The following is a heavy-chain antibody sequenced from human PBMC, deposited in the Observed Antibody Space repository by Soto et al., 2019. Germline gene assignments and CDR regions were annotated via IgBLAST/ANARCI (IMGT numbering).Heavy chain of an antibody. CDR2: LHSGGDT. Sequence: EVQLVESGGGLVQPGGSLRLLCLSSGIPVSSNYMTWVRQAPGKGLEWVSVLHSGGDTYYANSVKGRFTISRHDSTNTLFLQMNSLTAEDTAVYYCARDGPYYYASRMDVWGQGTTVTVSS. D-gene: IGHD3-10*01. CDR1: GIPVSSNY. J-gene: IGHJ6*02. V-gene: IGHV3-53*04. CDR3: ARDGPYYYASRMDV.